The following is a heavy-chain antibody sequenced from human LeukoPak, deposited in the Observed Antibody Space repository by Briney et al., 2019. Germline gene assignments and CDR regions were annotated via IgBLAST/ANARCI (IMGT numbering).Heavy chain of an antibody. Sequence: GGSLRLSCAASGFTFSSYGMHWVRQAPGKGLEWVAVIWYDGSNKYYADSVKGRFTISRDNSKNTLYLQMNSLRAEDMAVYYCARERAQYSSGWEFDYWGQGTLVTVSP. D-gene: IGHD6-19*01. J-gene: IGHJ4*02. CDR2: IWYDGSNK. CDR1: GFTFSSYG. V-gene: IGHV3-33*01. CDR3: ARERAQYSSGWEFDY.